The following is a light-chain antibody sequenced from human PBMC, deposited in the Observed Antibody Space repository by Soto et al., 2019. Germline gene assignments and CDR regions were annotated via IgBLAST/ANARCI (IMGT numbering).Light chain of an antibody. CDR2: AAS. CDR1: QGTSNY. V-gene: IGKV1-27*01. J-gene: IGKJ1*01. Sequence: DIQMTQSPSSLSASVGDRVTITCRASQGTSNYLVWYQQKPGKVPKLLIYAASTLQSGVPSRFSGSGSGTYFTLTISSLQPEDVATYYCQKYNSAPTWTFGQGTKVEIK. CDR3: QKYNSAPTWT.